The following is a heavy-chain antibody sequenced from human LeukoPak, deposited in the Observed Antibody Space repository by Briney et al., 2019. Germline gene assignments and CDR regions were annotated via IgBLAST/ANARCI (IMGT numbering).Heavy chain of an antibody. V-gene: IGHV3-30*18. CDR1: GFTFSSYG. CDR3: ANGGWVDY. CDR2: ISYDGSNK. Sequence: PGGSLRLSCAASGFTFSSYGMHWVRQAPGKGLEWVAVISYDGSNKYYADSVKGRFTISRDNSKNTLYLQMNSLRVEDTAMYYCANGGWVDYWGQGTLVTVSS. J-gene: IGHJ4*02. D-gene: IGHD3-16*01.